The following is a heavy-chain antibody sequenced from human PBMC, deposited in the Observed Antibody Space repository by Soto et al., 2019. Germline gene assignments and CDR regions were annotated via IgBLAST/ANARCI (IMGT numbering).Heavy chain of an antibody. CDR1: GFTFSSYA. V-gene: IGHV3-23*01. D-gene: IGHD3-3*01. Sequence: AWGSLRLSCAASGFTFSSYAMTFFRQSPFKGLEWVSTISGNGGYTYYSDSVRGRFTISRDNSKKTLYLQMDSLRADDTAVFYCAKGKANTVFGVDTLFDYWGQGTQVTVSS. CDR2: ISGNGGYT. J-gene: IGHJ4*02. CDR3: AKGKANTVFGVDTLFDY.